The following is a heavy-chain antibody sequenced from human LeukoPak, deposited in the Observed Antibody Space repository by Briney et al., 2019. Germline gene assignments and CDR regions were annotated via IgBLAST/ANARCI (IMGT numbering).Heavy chain of an antibody. CDR1: GYTFTGYG. CDR3: ARDRYRAAAGTVNFDY. CDR2: ISAYNGST. J-gene: IGHJ4*02. Sequence: ASVKVSCKASGYTFTGYGISWVRQAPGQGLEWMGWISAYNGSTNYAQKLQGRVTMTTDTSTSTAYMELRSLRSDDTAVYYCARDRYRAAAGTVNFDYWGQGTLVTVSS. V-gene: IGHV1-18*01. D-gene: IGHD6-13*01.